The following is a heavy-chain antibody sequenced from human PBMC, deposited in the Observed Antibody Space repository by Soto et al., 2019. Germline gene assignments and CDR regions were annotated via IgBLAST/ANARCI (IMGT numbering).Heavy chain of an antibody. D-gene: IGHD2-2*01. V-gene: IGHV3-9*01. CDR2: LSWNGGHI. CDR3: VKDIGEDCGSSSCTGYCYVDV. J-gene: IGHJ6*03. Sequence: EGQLAESGGGWVQPGRSLRLSCLASGFSFNDYAMHWVRQAPGKSLEWVSGLSWNGGHIGYADSVKGRFTISRDNAENSLHLQIDIMRPEDTAMYYRVKDIGEDCGSSSCTGYCYVDVWGKGTTVTVSS. CDR1: GFSFNDYA.